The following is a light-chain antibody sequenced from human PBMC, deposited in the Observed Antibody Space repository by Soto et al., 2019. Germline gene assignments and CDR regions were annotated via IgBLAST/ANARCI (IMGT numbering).Light chain of an antibody. CDR2: SNN. V-gene: IGLV1-44*01. CDR1: RSNIGSNT. Sequence: QSVLTQPPSASGTPGQRVTISCSGNRSNIGSNTVNWYQQFPGTAPKLLIYSNNQQPSGVPDRFSGSKSGTSASLAISGLRSDDESDYYCAGWDDSLNGPVFGGGTKVTVL. CDR3: AGWDDSLNGPV. J-gene: IGLJ2*01.